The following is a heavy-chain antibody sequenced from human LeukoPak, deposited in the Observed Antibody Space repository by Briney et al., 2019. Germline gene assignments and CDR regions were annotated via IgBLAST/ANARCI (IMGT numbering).Heavy chain of an antibody. V-gene: IGHV3-23*01. CDR3: AKEDGDYGIYYYYGMDV. J-gene: IGHJ6*02. CDR2: ISGSGGST. D-gene: IGHD4-17*01. Sequence: GGSLRLSCAASGFTFSSYAMSWVGQAPGKGLEWVSAISGSGGSTYYADSVKCRFTISRDNSKNTLYLQMNSLRAEDTAVYYSAKEDGDYGIYYYYGMDVWGQGTTVTVSS. CDR1: GFTFSSYA.